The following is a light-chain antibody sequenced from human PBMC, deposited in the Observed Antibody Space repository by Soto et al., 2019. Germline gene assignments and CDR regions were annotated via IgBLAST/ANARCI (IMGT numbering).Light chain of an antibody. J-gene: IGLJ2*01. CDR1: SSDVGSYNY. V-gene: IGLV2-11*01. CDR2: DVS. CDR3: CSYSGSDSLL. Sequence: QSAVTQPRSVSGSPGESVTISCSGTSSDVGSYNYVSWYQQYPGKAPKVMIYDVSERPSEVPVRFSGSKSGNTASLTISGLQAEDEAEYFCCSYSGSDSLLFGGGTKLTVL.